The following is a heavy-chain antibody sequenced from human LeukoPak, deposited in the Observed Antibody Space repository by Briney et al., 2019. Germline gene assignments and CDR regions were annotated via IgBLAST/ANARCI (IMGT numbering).Heavy chain of an antibody. Sequence: GGSLRLSCAASGFTFSSYWMSWVRQAPGKGLEWVANIKQDGSEKYYVDSVKGRFTISRDNAKNSLYLQMNSLRAEDTAVYYCAKDSVQIQLWVKYFDYWGQGTLVTVSS. CDR1: GFTFSSYW. V-gene: IGHV3-7*01. CDR3: AKDSVQIQLWVKYFDY. D-gene: IGHD5-18*01. CDR2: IKQDGSEK. J-gene: IGHJ4*02.